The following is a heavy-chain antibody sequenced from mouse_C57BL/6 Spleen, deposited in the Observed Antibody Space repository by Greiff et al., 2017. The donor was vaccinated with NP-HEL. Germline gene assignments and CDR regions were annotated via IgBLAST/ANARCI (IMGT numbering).Heavy chain of an antibody. Sequence: EVKLMESGPGLVKPSPSLSLTCSVTGYSITSGYYWNWIRQFPGNILEWMGYISYDGSNNYNPSLKNRISITRDTSKNQFFLKLNSVTTEDTATYYCARERAYISLDYWGQGTSVTVSS. D-gene: IGHD2-10*01. CDR3: ARERAYISLDY. V-gene: IGHV3-6*01. CDR1: GYSITSGYY. J-gene: IGHJ4*01. CDR2: ISYDGSN.